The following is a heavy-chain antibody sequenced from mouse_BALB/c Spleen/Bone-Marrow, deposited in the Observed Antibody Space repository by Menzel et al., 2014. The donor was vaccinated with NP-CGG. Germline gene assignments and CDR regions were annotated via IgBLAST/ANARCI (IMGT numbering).Heavy chain of an antibody. J-gene: IGHJ3*01. CDR2: IDPANGNT. CDR3: APYYYGSSLSAY. CDR1: GFNIKDTY. Sequence: VQLQQSGAELVKPGASVKLSCTASGFNIKDTYMHWVKQRPEPGLEWIGRIDPANGNTKYDPKFQGKATITADTSSNTAYLQLSSLTSEDTAVYCCAPYYYGSSLSAYWGQGTLVTDSA. V-gene: IGHV14-3*02. D-gene: IGHD1-1*01.